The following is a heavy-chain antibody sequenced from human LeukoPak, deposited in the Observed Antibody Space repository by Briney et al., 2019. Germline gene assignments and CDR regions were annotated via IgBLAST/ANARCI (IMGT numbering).Heavy chain of an antibody. CDR1: GGSISSGSYY. CDR3: ARVAYYYGSGQRYNWFDP. Sequence: PSQTLSLTCTVSGGSISSGSYYWSWIRQPAGKGLEWIGRIYTSGSTNYNPSLKSRVTISVDTSKNQFSLKLSSVTAADTAVYYCARVAYYYGSGQRYNWFDPWGQGTLVTVSS. D-gene: IGHD3-10*01. V-gene: IGHV4-61*02. J-gene: IGHJ5*02. CDR2: IYTSGST.